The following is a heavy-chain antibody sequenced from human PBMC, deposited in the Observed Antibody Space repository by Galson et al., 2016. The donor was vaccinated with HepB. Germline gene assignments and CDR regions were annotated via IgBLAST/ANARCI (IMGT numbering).Heavy chain of an antibody. CDR1: GFTVRSNY. CDR2: IYSGGYT. Sequence: SLRLSCAASGFTVRSNYMTWVRQAPGQGLQWVSVIYSGGYTYYADSVKGRFTIARDESKNTVYLQMNSLRAEDTALYYCARSYDDFWSGWGYWGQGTLVTVSS. CDR3: ARSYDDFWSGWGY. D-gene: IGHD3-3*01. J-gene: IGHJ4*02. V-gene: IGHV3-53*01.